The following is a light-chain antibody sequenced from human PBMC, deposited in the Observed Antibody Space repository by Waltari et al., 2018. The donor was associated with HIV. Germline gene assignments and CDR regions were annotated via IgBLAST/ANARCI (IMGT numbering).Light chain of an antibody. CDR1: SSTP. Sequence: QSALTQPACVSGSPGQSITIPCTGTSSTPVSRHQQHPGKAPKPIIYEVSKRPSGVSDRFSASKSGNTASLTISGLQAEDEADDHCCSYVGVVNSFVLFGGGTKLTVL. CDR3: CSYVGVVNSFVL. J-gene: IGLJ2*01. CDR2: EVS. V-gene: IGLV2-23*02.